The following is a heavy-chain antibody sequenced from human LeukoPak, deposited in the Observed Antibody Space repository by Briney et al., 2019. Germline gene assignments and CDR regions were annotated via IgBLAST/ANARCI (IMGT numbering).Heavy chain of an antibody. CDR1: GGSISSSTYY. J-gene: IGHJ6*03. CDR3: ARRERNTYYMDV. CDR2: IYCSGST. V-gene: IGHV4-39*01. Sequence: PSETLSLTCTVSGGSISSSTYYWGWIRQPPGKGLEWIGSIYCSGSTYYNPSLKSRVTISVDTSKKQFSLKLSSVTAADTAVYYCARRERNTYYMDVWGKGTTVTISS.